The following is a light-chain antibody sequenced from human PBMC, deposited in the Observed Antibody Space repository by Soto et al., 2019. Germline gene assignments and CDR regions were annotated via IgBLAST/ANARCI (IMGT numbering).Light chain of an antibody. Sequence: QSVLTQPASVSGSPGQSITISCTGTSSDVGGYNYVSWYQQHPGKAPKLMIYEVSNRPSGVYNRFSGAKSGNTASLTISGRPADDEADYNCSSCAIGSTWVFGGGTQLTVL. CDR3: SSCAIGSTWV. V-gene: IGLV2-14*01. CDR2: EVS. J-gene: IGLJ3*02. CDR1: SSDVGGYNY.